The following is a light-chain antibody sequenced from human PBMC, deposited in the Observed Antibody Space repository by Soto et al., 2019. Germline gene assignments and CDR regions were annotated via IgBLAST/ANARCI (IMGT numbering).Light chain of an antibody. CDR2: NNN. CDR1: SGHIGSNT. V-gene: IGLV1-44*01. J-gene: IGLJ1*01. CDR3: AAWDDSLNGLV. Sequence: QCVLTQPPSASGTPGQRVTISCSGSSGHIGSNTENWYQQLPGTAPKLLIYNNNQRPSGVPDRFSGSKSGTSASLAISGLQSEDEADYYCAAWDDSLNGLVFGTGTKVTAL.